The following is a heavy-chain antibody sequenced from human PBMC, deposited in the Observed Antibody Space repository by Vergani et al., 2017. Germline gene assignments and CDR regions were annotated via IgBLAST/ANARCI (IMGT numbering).Heavy chain of an antibody. D-gene: IGHD6-13*01. CDR1: GGTFSSYA. J-gene: IGHJ4*02. Sequence: QVQLVQSGAEVKKPGASVKVSCKASGGTFSSYAISWVRQAPGQGLEWMGRIIPILGIANYAQKFQGRVTITADKSTSTAYMELSSLRSEDTAVYYCARSGYSSSWWRYFDYWGQGTLVTVSS. V-gene: IGHV1-69*09. CDR2: IIPILGIA. CDR3: ARSGYSSSWWRYFDY.